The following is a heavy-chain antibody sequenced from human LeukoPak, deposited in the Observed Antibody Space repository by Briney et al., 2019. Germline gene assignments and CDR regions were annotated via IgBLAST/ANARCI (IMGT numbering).Heavy chain of an antibody. D-gene: IGHD2-2*01. J-gene: IGHJ3*02. Sequence: PSETLSLTCTVSGGSISSGSYYWSWIRQPAGKGLEWIGRIYTSGSTNYNPSLKSRVTISVDTSKNQFSLKLSSVTAADTAVYYCARYCSSTTEGFDIWGQGTMVTVSS. CDR1: GGSISSGSYY. CDR3: ARYCSSTTEGFDI. V-gene: IGHV4-61*02. CDR2: IYTSGST.